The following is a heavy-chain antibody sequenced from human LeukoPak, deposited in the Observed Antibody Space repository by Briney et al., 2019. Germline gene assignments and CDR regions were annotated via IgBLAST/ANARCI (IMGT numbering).Heavy chain of an antibody. V-gene: IGHV3-21*05. J-gene: IGHJ4*02. CDR3: ARDLTIFGVITPGTN. Sequence: GGSLRLSCAASGFTFRSYSMNWVRQAPGKGLEWISYTDVGGDGYKYYADSVKGRFTISRDDSKNTLYLQMNSLRAEDTAVYYCARDLTIFGVITPGTNWGQGTLVTVSS. D-gene: IGHD3-3*01. CDR2: TDVGGDGYK. CDR1: GFTFRSYS.